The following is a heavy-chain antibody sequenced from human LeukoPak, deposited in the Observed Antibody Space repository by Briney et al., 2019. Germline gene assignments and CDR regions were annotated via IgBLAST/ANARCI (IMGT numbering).Heavy chain of an antibody. CDR1: GFTFNIFW. Sequence: GGSLRLSCAASGFTFNIFWMSWVRQPPGKGLEWVANIKEDGNEQYYVDSVRGRFTISRDNAKNSLYLQMNSLRAEDAAVYYCARDRMPSRYIGLDVWGQGTTVTVSS. V-gene: IGHV3-7*04. D-gene: IGHD1-14*01. CDR2: IKEDGNEQ. J-gene: IGHJ6*02. CDR3: ARDRMPSRYIGLDV.